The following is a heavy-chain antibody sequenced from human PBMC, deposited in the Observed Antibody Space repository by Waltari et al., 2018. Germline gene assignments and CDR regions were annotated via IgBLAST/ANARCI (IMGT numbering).Heavy chain of an antibody. V-gene: IGHV4-61*02. J-gene: IGHJ4*02. CDR2: VYHDGSS. CDR3: ARDSSGWYFFDD. Sequence: QVQLQESGPGLVKPSQTLSLVCSVSGGSIDSGSSYWTWVRQPAGQGLGWSGRVYHDGSSYYNPSFKNRVTISLDKSQNQFSLDLTSVTAADTAVYFCARDSSGWYFFDDWGQGKLVTVSS. D-gene: IGHD6-13*01. CDR1: GGSIDSGSSY.